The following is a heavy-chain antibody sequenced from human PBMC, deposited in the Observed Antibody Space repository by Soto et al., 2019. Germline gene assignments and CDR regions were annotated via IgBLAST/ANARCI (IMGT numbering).Heavy chain of an antibody. V-gene: IGHV3-23*04. CDR1: GFTFNDYA. D-gene: IGHD2-21*01. J-gene: IGHJ4*02. CDR3: AKAFCDAATCFPCES. Sequence: EVHRVQSGGGLVQPGESLSLSCIASGFTFNDYAMHWVRQTPGKGLEWVAAISNRGSSAYYADSVKGRFTISRDKSTKTLSLHMHTLRVEDTAVYFCAKAFCDAATCFPCESWGQGTPVAVSP. CDR2: ISNRGSSA.